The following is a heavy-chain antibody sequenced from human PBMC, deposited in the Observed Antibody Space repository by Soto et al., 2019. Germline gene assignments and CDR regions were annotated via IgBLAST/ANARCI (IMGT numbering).Heavy chain of an antibody. D-gene: IGHD6-13*01. CDR1: GYSFTSHY. Sequence: ASVKVSCKASGYSFTSHYMHWVRQAPGQGLEWMGWISAYNGNTNYAQKLQGRVTMTTDTSTSTAYMELRSLRSDDTAVYYCARTRLYSSSLDYWGQGTLVTVSS. J-gene: IGHJ4*02. CDR2: ISAYNGNT. CDR3: ARTRLYSSSLDY. V-gene: IGHV1-18*04.